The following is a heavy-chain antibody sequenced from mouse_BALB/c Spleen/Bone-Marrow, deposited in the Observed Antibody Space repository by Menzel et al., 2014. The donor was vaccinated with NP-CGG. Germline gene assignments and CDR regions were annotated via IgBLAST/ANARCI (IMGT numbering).Heavy chain of an antibody. CDR1: GFNIKDTY. J-gene: IGHJ2*01. CDR3: AYGSSYDYFDY. V-gene: IGHV14-3*02. Sequence: VQLQQSGAELVKPGASVKLSCTASGFNIKDTYMHWVKQRPEQGLEWIGGIDPANGNTKYDPKFQGKATITADTSSNTAYLQPSSLTSEDTAVYYCAYGSSYDYFDYWGQGTTLTVSS. CDR2: IDPANGNT. D-gene: IGHD1-1*01.